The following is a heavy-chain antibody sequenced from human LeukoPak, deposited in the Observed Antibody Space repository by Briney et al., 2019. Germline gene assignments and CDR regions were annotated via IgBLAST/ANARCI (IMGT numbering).Heavy chain of an antibody. V-gene: IGHV3-21*01. Sequence: LRLSCATSGFTFSSYDMNWVRQAPGKGLEWVSSISSSSDIYYADSVKGRFTISRDNAKNSLYLQMNSLRAEDTAVYYCARDGFGESPFDPWGQGTLVTVSS. CDR2: ISSSSDI. CDR3: ARDGFGESPFDP. J-gene: IGHJ5*02. D-gene: IGHD3-10*01. CDR1: GFTFSSYD.